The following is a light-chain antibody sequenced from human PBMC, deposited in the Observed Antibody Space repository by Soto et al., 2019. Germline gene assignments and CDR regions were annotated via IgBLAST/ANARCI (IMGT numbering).Light chain of an antibody. CDR2: GAS. CDR3: QQGSNWPPLT. J-gene: IGKJ4*01. CDR1: QSVNIY. Sequence: EIVMTQSPATLSVSPGERATLSCRASQSVNIYLAWYQQKPGQAPRLLIFGASSRATGIPARFSGSGSGTEFNLTISSLQSEDFAVYFCQQGSNWPPLTFGGGTKVEIK. V-gene: IGKV3D-15*01.